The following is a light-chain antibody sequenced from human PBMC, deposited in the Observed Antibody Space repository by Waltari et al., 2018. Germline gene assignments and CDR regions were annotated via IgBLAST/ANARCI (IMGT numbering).Light chain of an antibody. V-gene: IGLV3-1*01. Sequence: SYELTQPPSVSVSPGQTPSITCSGDKLGDKYVCWYQQKPGQSPVLVIYQDSKRPSGIPERFSGSNSGNTATLTISGTQAMDEADYYCQLWDSSTAWVFGGGTKLTV. CDR2: QDS. CDR3: QLWDSSTAWV. J-gene: IGLJ3*02. CDR1: KLGDKY.